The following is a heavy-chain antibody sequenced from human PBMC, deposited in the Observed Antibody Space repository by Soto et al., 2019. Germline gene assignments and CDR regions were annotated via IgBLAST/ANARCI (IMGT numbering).Heavy chain of an antibody. CDR1: GYTFTSYG. CDR2: ISAYNGNT. V-gene: IGHV1-18*01. D-gene: IGHD5-18*01. J-gene: IGHJ4*02. CDR3: ARDQFDSYGPKGGLDY. Sequence: QVQLVQSGAEVKKPGASVKVSCKASGYTFTSYGISWVRQAPGQGLEWMGWISAYNGNTNYAQKLQGRVTMTTGTATSTAYRELRSLRSDDTAVYYCARDQFDSYGPKGGLDYWGQGTLVTVSS.